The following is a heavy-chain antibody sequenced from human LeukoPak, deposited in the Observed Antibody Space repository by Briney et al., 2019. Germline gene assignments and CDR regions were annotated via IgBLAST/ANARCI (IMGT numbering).Heavy chain of an antibody. CDR1: GFTFSSYA. V-gene: IGHV3-23*01. CDR3: ARGITMKGDGMDV. CDR2: ISASGGST. Sequence: GGSLRLSCAASGFTFSSYAMSWVRQAPGKGLDWVSAISASGGSTSYADSVKGRFTISRDKNSLYLQMNSLRDEDTAVYYCARGITMKGDGMDVWGQGTTVTVSS. J-gene: IGHJ6*02. D-gene: IGHD3-22*01.